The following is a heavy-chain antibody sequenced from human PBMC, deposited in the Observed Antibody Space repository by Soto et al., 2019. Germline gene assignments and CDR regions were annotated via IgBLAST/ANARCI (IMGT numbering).Heavy chain of an antibody. D-gene: IGHD4-17*01. CDR3: AYSRLPSTVTTSAEYFQH. J-gene: IGHJ1*01. CDR1: GFSLTTSGVS. Sequence: QITLKESGPTLVKPTQTLTLTCTFSGFSLTTSGVSVAWIRQPPGKALEWLALIYWDDDKRYSPSLESRLTITQDTSKNQVVLTMTNMDPVDTATYYCAYSRLPSTVTTSAEYFQHWGQGTLVTVSS. CDR2: IYWDDDK. V-gene: IGHV2-5*02.